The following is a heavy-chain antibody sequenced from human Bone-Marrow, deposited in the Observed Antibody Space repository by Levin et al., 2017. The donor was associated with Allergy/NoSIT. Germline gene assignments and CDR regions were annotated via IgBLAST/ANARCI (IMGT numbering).Heavy chain of an antibody. V-gene: IGHV3-30*14. Sequence: GGSLRLSCAASGFTFSSYAMHWVRQAPGKGLEWVAVISYDGSNESYADSVKGRFTISRDNSENALYLQMNSLRPEDTAVYFCSKGTSPPKFYDNSARYSTLDYWGQGTLVTVSS. CDR1: GFTFSSYA. J-gene: IGHJ4*02. D-gene: IGHD3-22*01. CDR3: SKGTSPPKFYDNSARYSTLDY. CDR2: ISYDGSNE.